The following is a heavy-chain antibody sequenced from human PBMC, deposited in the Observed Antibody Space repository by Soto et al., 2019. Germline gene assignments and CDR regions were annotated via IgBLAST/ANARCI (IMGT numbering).Heavy chain of an antibody. V-gene: IGHV1-69*06. J-gene: IGHJ3*01. CDR3: ATPFLAVFDL. CDR2: IILMFDAT. Sequence: QVRLVQSGAEVKKPGSSVKVSCKASGDTFNTYAISWVRQAPGQGLEWIGGIILMFDATNYAQDFRGRAIITAHKSTNITSLGPMSMGSDDTAVYDSATPFLAVFDLWGQGTMVTVSS. CDR1: GDTFNTYA.